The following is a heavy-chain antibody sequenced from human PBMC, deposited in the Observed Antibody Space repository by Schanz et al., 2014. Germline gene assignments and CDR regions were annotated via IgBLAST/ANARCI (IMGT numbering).Heavy chain of an antibody. Sequence: EEQLVESGGGLVQPGRSLTLSCTTSGFTFTGHALSWVRQAPGQGLQWVGFIRSKDYGGPPEYVAPVKGRFTISRDDSRGIAYLHMTSLKTEDTGVYYCTRDSRTWNNWFDSWGQGTLVIVSS. D-gene: IGHD1-1*01. V-gene: IGHV3-49*04. CDR2: IRSKDYGGPP. J-gene: IGHJ5*01. CDR3: TRDSRTWNNWFDS. CDR1: GFTFTGHA.